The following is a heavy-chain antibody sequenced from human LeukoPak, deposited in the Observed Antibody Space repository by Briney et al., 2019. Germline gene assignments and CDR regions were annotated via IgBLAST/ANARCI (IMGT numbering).Heavy chain of an antibody. V-gene: IGHV4-34*01. Sequence: SETLSLTCAVYGGSFSGYYWSWIGQPPGKGLEWIGEINHSGSTNYNPSLKSRVTISVDTSKNQFSLKLSSVTAADTAVYYCARRDYWGQGTLVTVSS. J-gene: IGHJ4*02. CDR2: INHSGST. CDR3: ARRDY. CDR1: GGSFSGYY.